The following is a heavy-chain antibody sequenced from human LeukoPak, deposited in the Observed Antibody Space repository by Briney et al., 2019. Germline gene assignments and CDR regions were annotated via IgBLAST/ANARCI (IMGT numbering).Heavy chain of an antibody. J-gene: IGHJ4*02. CDR1: GYIFTSYG. D-gene: IGHD6-19*01. CDR2: ISAYNGNT. CDR3: ARDRRIAVAGTIMSY. V-gene: IGHV1-18*01. Sequence: ASVKVSCKASGYIFTSYGISWVRQAPGQGLEWMGWISAYNGNTNYAQKLQGRVTMTTDTSTSTAYMELRSLRSDDTAVYYCARDRRIAVAGTIMSYWGEGTLVTVSS.